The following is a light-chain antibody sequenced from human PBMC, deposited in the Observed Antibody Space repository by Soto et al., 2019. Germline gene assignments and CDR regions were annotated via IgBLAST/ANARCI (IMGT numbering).Light chain of an antibody. J-gene: IGKJ1*01. CDR1: QSVSSN. CDR2: GAS. Sequence: DIVMAQSPATLSVSTGERATLSLRARQSVSSNLAWYQQQPGQAPWLLIYGASTRATGIPASFSGSAAGTEFTLTISSLQSEEVAVYYGQQYKKWPTWKFGQETKVDIK. CDR3: QQYKKWPTWK. V-gene: IGKV3-15*01.